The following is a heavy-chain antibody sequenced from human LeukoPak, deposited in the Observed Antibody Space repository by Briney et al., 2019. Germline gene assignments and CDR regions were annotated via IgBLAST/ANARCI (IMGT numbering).Heavy chain of an antibody. D-gene: IGHD5-18*01. Sequence: PGRSLRLSCAASGFTFDDYAMHWVRQAPGKGLEWVSGISWNSGSIGYADSVKGRFTISRDNAKNSLYLQMNSLRAEDMALCYCARGYSYGYVGIDYWGQGTLVTVSS. CDR2: ISWNSGSI. V-gene: IGHV3-9*03. J-gene: IGHJ4*02. CDR1: GFTFDDYA. CDR3: ARGYSYGYVGIDY.